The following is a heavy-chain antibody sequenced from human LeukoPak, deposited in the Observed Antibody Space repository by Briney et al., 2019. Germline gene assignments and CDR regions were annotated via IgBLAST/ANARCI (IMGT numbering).Heavy chain of an antibody. CDR3: AKDMVVAVTKGHYYYYGMDV. Sequence: PGGSLRLSCAASGFTFDDYAMHWVRQAPGKGLEWVSLISGDGGSTYYADSVKGRFTISRDNSKNSLYLQMNSLRTEDTALYYCAKDMVVAVTKGHYYYYGMDVWGQGTTVTVSS. CDR1: GFTFDDYA. V-gene: IGHV3-43*02. D-gene: IGHD2-15*01. J-gene: IGHJ6*02. CDR2: ISGDGGST.